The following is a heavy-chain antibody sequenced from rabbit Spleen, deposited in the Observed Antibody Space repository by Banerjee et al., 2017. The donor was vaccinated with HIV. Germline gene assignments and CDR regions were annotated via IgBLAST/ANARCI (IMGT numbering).Heavy chain of an antibody. CDR3: ARDPNYASGHYIYSF. D-gene: IGHD1-1*01. V-gene: IGHV1S7*01. CDR1: GFDFSRYY. Sequence: QLKESGGGLVQPGGSLKLSCKASGFDFSRYYMCWVRQAPGKGLEWIGYIDPVFGTTHYASWVNGRFTISNDNAQNTLYLQMNSLTAADTATYFCARDPNYASGHYIYSFWGPGTLVTVS. J-gene: IGHJ4*01. CDR2: IDPVFGTT.